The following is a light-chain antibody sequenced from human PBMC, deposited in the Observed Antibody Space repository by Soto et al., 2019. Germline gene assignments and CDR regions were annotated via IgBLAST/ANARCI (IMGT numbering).Light chain of an antibody. J-gene: IGLJ2*01. V-gene: IGLV2-14*03. CDR1: SSDVGAYNY. CDR3: SSYTTSNTQV. Sequence: QSALTQPASVSGSPGQSIAISCTGTSSDVGAYNYVSWYQQHPDKAPKLIIYDVSNRPSGVSNRFSGSKSGDTASLTISGLQAEDEADYYCSSYTTSNTQVFGGGTKLTVL. CDR2: DVS.